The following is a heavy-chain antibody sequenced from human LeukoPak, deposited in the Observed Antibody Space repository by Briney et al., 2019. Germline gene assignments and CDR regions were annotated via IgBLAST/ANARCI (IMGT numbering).Heavy chain of an antibody. Sequence: PSETLSLTCSVSGYAISSGYFWGWIRQPPGKGLEWIGTIYHSGSTYYNPSLKSRVTISVDTSKNQFSLKLSSVTAADTAVYYCAREAAAGVDYWGQGTLVTVSS. CDR3: AREAAAGVDY. V-gene: IGHV4-38-2*02. CDR2: IYHSGST. CDR1: GYAISSGYF. J-gene: IGHJ4*02. D-gene: IGHD6-13*01.